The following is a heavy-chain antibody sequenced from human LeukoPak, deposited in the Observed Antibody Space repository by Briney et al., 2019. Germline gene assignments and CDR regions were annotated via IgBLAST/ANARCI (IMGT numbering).Heavy chain of an antibody. D-gene: IGHD6-19*01. CDR3: ARAAYSSGWYRSFDY. J-gene: IGHJ4*02. V-gene: IGHV1-2*02. CDR1: GYTFTGYY. Sequence: ASVKVSCKASGYTFTGYYTHWVRQAPGQGLEWMGWINPNSGGTNYAQKFQGRVTMTRDTSISTACMELSRLRSDDTAVYYCARAAYSSGWYRSFDYWGQGTLVTVSS. CDR2: INPNSGGT.